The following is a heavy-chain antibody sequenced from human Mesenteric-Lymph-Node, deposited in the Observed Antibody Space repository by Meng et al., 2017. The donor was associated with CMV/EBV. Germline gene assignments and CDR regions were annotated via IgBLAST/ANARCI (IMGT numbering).Heavy chain of an antibody. Sequence: GESLKISCAASGFTFNSYDMKWVRQAPGKGLEWVSYISSRGSTIYYADSVKGRFTISRDNAKNSLYLQMNSLRAEDTAVYYCAKNAKLSSGYFDYWGQGTLVTVSS. D-gene: IGHD6-6*01. CDR1: GFTFNSYD. CDR3: AKNAKLSSGYFDY. CDR2: ISSRGSTI. J-gene: IGHJ4*02. V-gene: IGHV3-48*03.